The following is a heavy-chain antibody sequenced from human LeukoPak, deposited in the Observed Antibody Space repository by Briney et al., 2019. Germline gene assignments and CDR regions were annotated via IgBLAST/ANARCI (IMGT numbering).Heavy chain of an antibody. V-gene: IGHV1-8*01. Sequence: ASVKVSCKASGYTFTSYDINWVRQATGQGLEWMGWMNPNSGNTGYAQKFQGRVTMTRNTSISTAYMELSSLRSEDTAVYYCARVPDRSDQGDYWGQGTLVTVSS. J-gene: IGHJ4*02. CDR3: ARVPDRSDQGDY. CDR1: GYTFTSYD. D-gene: IGHD3-22*01. CDR2: MNPNSGNT.